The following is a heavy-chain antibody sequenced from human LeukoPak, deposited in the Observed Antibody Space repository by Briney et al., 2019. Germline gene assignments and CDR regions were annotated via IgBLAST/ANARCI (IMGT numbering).Heavy chain of an antibody. CDR3: ARVGNYGGSGLFDP. J-gene: IGHJ5*02. Sequence: SETLSLTCTVSGGSISSYYWSWIRQPPGKGLEWIGYIYYSGSTNYNPSLKSRVTISVDTSKNQFSLKLSSVTAADTAVYYCARVGNYGGSGLFDPWGQGTLVTVSS. CDR2: IYYSGST. CDR1: GGSISSYY. D-gene: IGHD3-10*01. V-gene: IGHV4-59*01.